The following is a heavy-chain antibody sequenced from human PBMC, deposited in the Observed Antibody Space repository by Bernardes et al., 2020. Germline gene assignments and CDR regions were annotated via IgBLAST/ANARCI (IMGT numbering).Heavy chain of an antibody. CDR1: GFTFSSFA. CDR3: ARVVSGPHVGADAFAV. J-gene: IGHJ3*01. D-gene: IGHD6-19*01. CDR2: INGAGTT. V-gene: IGHV3-23*01. Sequence: WGSLRLSCTAYGFTFSSFAMSWFRQTSDKGLDWLSAINGAGTTYYADSVKGRFTIARDNSKYTLYLQMDSLTAEDTAIYYCARVVSGPHVGADAFAVWGRGTIVTVSS.